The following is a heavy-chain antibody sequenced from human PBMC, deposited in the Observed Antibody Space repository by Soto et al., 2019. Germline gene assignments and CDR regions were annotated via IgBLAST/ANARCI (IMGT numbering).Heavy chain of an antibody. Sequence: QVQLVESGGGVVQPGRSLRLSCAASGFTFSSYGMHWVRQAPGKGLEWVAVISYDGSNKYYADSVKGRFTIPRDNSKNTLYLQMNGLRAEDTAVYYCANSMGTYNWNPWGMDVWGQGTTVTVSS. V-gene: IGHV3-30*18. D-gene: IGHD1-20*01. CDR1: GFTFSSYG. J-gene: IGHJ6*02. CDR3: ANSMGTYNWNPWGMDV. CDR2: ISYDGSNK.